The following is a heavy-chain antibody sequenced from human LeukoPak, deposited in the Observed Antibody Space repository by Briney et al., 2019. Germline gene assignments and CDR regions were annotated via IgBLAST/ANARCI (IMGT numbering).Heavy chain of an antibody. CDR2: IYYSGST. CDR1: GVSITSYY. CDR3: ARDFSSSSTVYYYYYMDV. J-gene: IGHJ6*03. Sequence: PSETLSLTCIVSGVSITSYYWSWIRQPPGKGLEWIGYIYYSGSTNYNPSLKSRVTILVDTSQNHFSLKLSSVTAADTAIYYCARDFSSSSTVYYYYYMDVWGKGTTVTVSS. D-gene: IGHD6-6*01. V-gene: IGHV4-59*12.